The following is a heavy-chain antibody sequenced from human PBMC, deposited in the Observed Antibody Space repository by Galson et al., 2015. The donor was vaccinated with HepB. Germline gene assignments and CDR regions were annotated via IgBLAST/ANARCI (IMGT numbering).Heavy chain of an antibody. Sequence: SVKLSCTASGYTFTSYAIHWVRQAPGQRLEWMGWINAGNGDTKYSQQFQGRVTITRDTSATTAYMQLSSLTSEDTAVFYCARTIFGVVSDGFDIWGQGTMVTVSP. V-gene: IGHV1-3*01. CDR3: ARTIFGVVSDGFDI. CDR2: INAGNGDT. CDR1: GYTFTSYA. J-gene: IGHJ3*02. D-gene: IGHD3-3*01.